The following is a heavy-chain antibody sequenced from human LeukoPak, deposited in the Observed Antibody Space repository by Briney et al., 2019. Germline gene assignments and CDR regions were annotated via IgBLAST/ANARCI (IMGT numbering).Heavy chain of an antibody. V-gene: IGHV4-39*07. Sequence: SETLSLTCSVSGSSMRSGGYYWLWIRQPPGRELEWIGSIYYSGDTYYNPSLKSRVTISVDRSKNQFSLKLSSVTAADTAVYYCARGGSYNDYWGQGTLVTASS. CDR2: IYYSGDT. D-gene: IGHD1-26*01. CDR3: ARGGSYNDY. J-gene: IGHJ4*02. CDR1: GSSMRSGGYY.